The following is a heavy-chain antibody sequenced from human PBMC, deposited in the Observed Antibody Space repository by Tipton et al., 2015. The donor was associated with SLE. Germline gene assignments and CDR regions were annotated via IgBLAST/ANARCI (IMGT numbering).Heavy chain of an antibody. CDR3: ALGGGLYYFDY. V-gene: IGHV3-23*01. CDR2: ISGNGGGA. Sequence: SLRLSCAASGFSFSSYAMYWVRQAPGKGLEWVSGISGNGGGAYYADSVKGRFTISRDNSKNTAYLQMNSLRVEDTAVYYCALGGGLYYFDYWGQGTLVTVSS. CDR1: GFSFSSYA. D-gene: IGHD3-16*01. J-gene: IGHJ4*02.